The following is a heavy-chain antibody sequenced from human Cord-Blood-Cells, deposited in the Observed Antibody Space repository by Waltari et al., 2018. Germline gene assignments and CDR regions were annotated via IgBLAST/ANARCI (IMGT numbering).Heavy chain of an antibody. V-gene: IGHV4-34*01. J-gene: IGHJ1*01. CDR2: INHSRST. CDR1: GGSFSGYY. Sequence: QVQLQQWGAGLLKPSETLSLTCAVYGGSFSGYYWSWIRQPPGKGLEWIGDINHSRSTNHNPSLKSRVTIAVDTSKNQFSLKLSSVTAADTAVYYCAREEGNCSSTSCYSAEYFQHWGQGTLVTVSS. CDR3: AREEGNCSSTSCYSAEYFQH. D-gene: IGHD2-2*02.